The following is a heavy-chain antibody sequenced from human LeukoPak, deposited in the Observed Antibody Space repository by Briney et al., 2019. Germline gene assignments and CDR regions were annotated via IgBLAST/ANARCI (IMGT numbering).Heavy chain of an antibody. CDR1: GFTFSSYA. CDR2: ISSNGGST. V-gene: IGHV3-64*01. J-gene: IGHJ4*02. Sequence: GGSLRLSCAASGFTFSSYAMHWVRQAPGKGLEYVSAISSNGGSTYYANSVKGRFTISRDNSKNTLYLQMGSLRAEDVALYYCASWGGYCSGGSCYSDYWGQGTLVTVSS. CDR3: ASWGGYCSGGSCYSDY. D-gene: IGHD2-15*01.